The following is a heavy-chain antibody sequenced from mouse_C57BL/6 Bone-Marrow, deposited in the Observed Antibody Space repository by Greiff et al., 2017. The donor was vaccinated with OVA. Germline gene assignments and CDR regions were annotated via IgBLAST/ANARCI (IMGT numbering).Heavy chain of an antibody. CDR2: ISYDGSN. J-gene: IGHJ1*03. V-gene: IGHV3-6*01. Sequence: EVKLVESGPGLVKPSQSLSLTCSVTGYSITSGYYWNWIRQFPGNKLEWMGYISYDGSNNYNPSLKNRISITRDTSKNQFFLKLNSVTTEDTATYYCARGDYGSPNWYFDVWGTGTTVTVSS. CDR1: GYSITSGYY. D-gene: IGHD1-1*01. CDR3: ARGDYGSPNWYFDV.